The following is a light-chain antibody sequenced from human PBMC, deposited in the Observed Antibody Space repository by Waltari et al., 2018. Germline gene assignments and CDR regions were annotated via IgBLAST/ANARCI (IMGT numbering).Light chain of an antibody. Sequence: EIVMTPYPAILSVSPGERATLSCRASQNIGSNLGWYQQKPGQAPRLLIYGASTRATGVPARFSGSGSGTDFTLTISSLQSEDFAVYYCQHYHNWPPWTFGQGTTVEIK. CDR3: QHYHNWPPWT. V-gene: IGKV3-15*01. CDR1: QNIGSN. CDR2: GAS. J-gene: IGKJ1*01.